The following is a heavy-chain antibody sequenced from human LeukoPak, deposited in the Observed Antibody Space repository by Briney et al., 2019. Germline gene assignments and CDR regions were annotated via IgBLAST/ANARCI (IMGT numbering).Heavy chain of an antibody. CDR3: ARDPLSSSTSRGSNWFDP. J-gene: IGHJ5*02. Sequence: ASVKVSCKASGYTFTSYGISWVRQAPGQGLEWMGWISAYNGNTNYAQKLQGRVTMTTDTSTSTAYMQLRSRRSDDTAVYYCARDPLSSSTSRGSNWFDPWGQGTLVTVSS. CDR1: GYTFTSYG. V-gene: IGHV1-18*01. CDR2: ISAYNGNT. D-gene: IGHD2-2*01.